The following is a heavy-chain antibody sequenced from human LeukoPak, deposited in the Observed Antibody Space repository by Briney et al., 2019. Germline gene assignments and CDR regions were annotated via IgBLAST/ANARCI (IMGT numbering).Heavy chain of an antibody. D-gene: IGHD5-12*01. V-gene: IGHV4-34*01. CDR1: GGSFSGYY. CDR2: INHSGST. J-gene: IGHJ6*02. CDR3: ARTHIAFYGMDV. Sequence: PSETLSLTCAVYGGSFSGYYWSWIRQPPGKGLEWIGEINHSGSTNYNPSLKSRVTISVDTSKNQFSLKLSSVTAADTAVYYCARTHIAFYGMDVWGQGTTVTVSS.